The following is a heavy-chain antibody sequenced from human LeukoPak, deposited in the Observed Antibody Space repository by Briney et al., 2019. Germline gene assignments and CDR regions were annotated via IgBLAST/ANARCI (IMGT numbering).Heavy chain of an antibody. J-gene: IGHJ4*02. CDR2: IYYSGST. Sequence: PSGTLSLTCTVSGGSISSSSYYWGWIRQPPGKGLEWIGSIYYSGSTYYNPSLKSRVTISVDTSKNQFSLKLSSVTAADTAVYYCARHEGLDFWSGYYTAGFDYWGQGTLVTVSS. D-gene: IGHD3-3*01. CDR1: GGSISSSSYY. CDR3: ARHEGLDFWSGYYTAGFDY. V-gene: IGHV4-39*01.